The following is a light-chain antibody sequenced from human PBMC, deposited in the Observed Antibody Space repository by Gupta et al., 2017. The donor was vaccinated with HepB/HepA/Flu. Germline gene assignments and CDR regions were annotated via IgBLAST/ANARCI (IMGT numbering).Light chain of an antibody. CDR3: AAWDDSLNGWV. CDR1: SSNVGSNT. J-gene: IGLJ2*01. V-gene: IGLV1-44*01. CDR2: AND. Sequence: QSVLTQPPSASGTPGQRVTISCSGSSSNVGSNTVNWYRQRPGTAPKLLIYANDERPSGVPDRLSGSKSGTSASLAISGLQSEDEAEYYCAAWDDSLNGWVFGGGTKLTVL.